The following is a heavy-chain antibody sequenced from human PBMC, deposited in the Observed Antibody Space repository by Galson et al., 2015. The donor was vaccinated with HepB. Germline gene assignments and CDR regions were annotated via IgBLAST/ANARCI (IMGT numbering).Heavy chain of an antibody. Sequence: SVKVSCKASGYSFTSYDIHWVRQVTGQGLEWMGWMSPKSGDTGYAQKFQGRVTMSRDTSMRTALMEMRSLPTGDTAVYYWAKGVGDYPESFDFWGQGTMVIVSS. CDR2: MSPKSGDT. J-gene: IGHJ3*01. CDR3: AKGVGDYPESFDF. V-gene: IGHV1-8*01. D-gene: IGHD4-17*01. CDR1: GYSFTSYD.